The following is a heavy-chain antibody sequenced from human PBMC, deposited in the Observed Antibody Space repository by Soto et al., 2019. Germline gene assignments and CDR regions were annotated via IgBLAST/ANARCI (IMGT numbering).Heavy chain of an antibody. V-gene: IGHV5-51*01. D-gene: IGHD2-2*02. Sequence: GESLKISCKGSGYSFSTYWIAWVRQMPGKGLEWMGIIYPGDSDTTYSPSFQGQVSISADTSIGTAYLQWSSLKASDTAMYYCARRYTGMDVWGQGTTVTVSS. CDR3: ARRYTGMDV. CDR2: IYPGDSDT. J-gene: IGHJ6*02. CDR1: GYSFSTYW.